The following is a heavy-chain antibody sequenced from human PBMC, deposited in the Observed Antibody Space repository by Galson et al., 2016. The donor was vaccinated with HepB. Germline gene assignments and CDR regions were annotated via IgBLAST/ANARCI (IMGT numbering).Heavy chain of an antibody. CDR2: IDENSGEI. J-gene: IGHJ1*01. V-gene: IGHV3-23*01. CDR1: GFSFSIYV. Sequence: SLRLSCAASGFSFSIYVMSWVRQAPGKGLEWVSTIDENSGEIRYADSVEGRFTISRDNPGNTLFLQMNSLRVEDTAVYYCAKKRMPPVAGNNYFGSWGQGTLVIVPS. D-gene: IGHD6-19*01. CDR3: AKKRMPPVAGNNYFGS.